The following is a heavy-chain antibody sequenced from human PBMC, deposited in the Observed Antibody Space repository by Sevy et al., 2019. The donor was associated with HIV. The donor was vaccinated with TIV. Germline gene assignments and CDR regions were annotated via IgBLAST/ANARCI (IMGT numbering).Heavy chain of an antibody. CDR2: IHYTGTT. CDR1: DGSISAYH. J-gene: IGHJ5*02. CDR3: ARAPPVRSGDDSLNWFDP. Sequence: SETLSLTCTVSDGSISAYHSSWIRQPPGKGLEYIGYIHYTGTTNYNPSLKSRVTISVDTSKNQFSLKLSSVTAADTALYYCARAPPVRSGDDSLNWFDPWGQGTLVTVSS. D-gene: IGHD5-12*01. V-gene: IGHV4-59*01.